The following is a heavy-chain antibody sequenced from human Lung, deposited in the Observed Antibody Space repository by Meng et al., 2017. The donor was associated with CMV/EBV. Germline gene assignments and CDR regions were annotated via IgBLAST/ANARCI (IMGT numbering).Heavy chain of an antibody. J-gene: IGHJ3*02. Sequence: GGSXRLXXVGSGFTFSDYGMHWVRQAPGKGLEWVTFIRNDETNKYYADSVKGRFTISRDNSKNTLHLEMNSLRPEDTAVYYCAKDGGGNWWNTFHIRGQGTTVXVSS. D-gene: IGHD2-21*01. CDR3: AKDGGGNWWNTFHI. CDR2: IRNDETNK. V-gene: IGHV3-30*02. CDR1: GFTFSDYG.